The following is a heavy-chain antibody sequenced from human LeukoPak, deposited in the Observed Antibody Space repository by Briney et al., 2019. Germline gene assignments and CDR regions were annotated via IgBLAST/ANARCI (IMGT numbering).Heavy chain of an antibody. CDR3: ARDRIAARYYYYMDV. Sequence: KPSETLSLTCTVSGGSISSYYWSWIRQPPGKGLEWIGYIYYSGSTNYNPSLKSRVTISVDTSKNQFSLKLSSVTAADTAVYYCARDRIAARYYYYMDVWGKGTTVTVSS. D-gene: IGHD6-6*01. J-gene: IGHJ6*03. CDR2: IYYSGST. CDR1: GGSISSYY. V-gene: IGHV4-59*01.